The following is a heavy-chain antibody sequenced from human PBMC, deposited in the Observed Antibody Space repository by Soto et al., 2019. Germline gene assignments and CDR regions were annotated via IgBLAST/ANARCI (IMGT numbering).Heavy chain of an antibody. CDR1: GFTFSTYG. Sequence: LRLSCAASGFTFSTYGMHWVRQAPGKGLEWVAVIWYDGSNKYYVDSVKGRFTISRDNSKNTLYLQMNSLRAEDTAVYYCASGPIRYCSITSCYTLYYYGMDVWGQGTTVTVAS. J-gene: IGHJ6*02. V-gene: IGHV3-33*01. CDR3: ASGPIRYCSITSCYTLYYYGMDV. CDR2: IWYDGSNK. D-gene: IGHD2-2*02.